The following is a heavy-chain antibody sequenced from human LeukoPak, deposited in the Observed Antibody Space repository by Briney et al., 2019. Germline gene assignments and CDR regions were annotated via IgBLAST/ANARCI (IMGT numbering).Heavy chain of an antibody. CDR1: GFTFDDYG. V-gene: IGHV3-20*01. Sequence: GGSLRLSCAASGFTFDDYGMSWVRQAPGKGLEWVSGINWNGGSTGYADSVKGRFTISRDNAKNSLYLQMNGLRAEDTALYHCARGLFVGWFGELSNAFDIWGQGTMVTVSS. D-gene: IGHD3-10*01. J-gene: IGHJ3*02. CDR2: INWNGGST. CDR3: ARGLFVGWFGELSNAFDI.